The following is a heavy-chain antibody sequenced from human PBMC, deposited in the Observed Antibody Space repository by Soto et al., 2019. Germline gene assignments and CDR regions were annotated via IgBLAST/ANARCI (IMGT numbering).Heavy chain of an antibody. CDR3: AHSRATIIGLTQ. Sequence: QITLKESGPPLVKPTQTLTLTCTFSGFSLSTSGVGVGWIRQPPGKPLEWLALIYWDDDKRYSPSLKSRLTINKNTSQNQVALTMTNRAPVDTATYSCAHSRATIIGLTQWGQGTLATVSS. J-gene: IGHJ4*02. V-gene: IGHV2-5*02. D-gene: IGHD3-3*01. CDR1: GFSLSTSGVG. CDR2: IYWDDDK.